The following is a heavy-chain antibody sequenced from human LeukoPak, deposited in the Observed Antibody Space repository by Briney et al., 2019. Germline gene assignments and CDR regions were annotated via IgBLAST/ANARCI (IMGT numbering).Heavy chain of an antibody. V-gene: IGHV3-21*01. CDR2: ISTMSNYI. CDR1: GFTFSAYS. J-gene: IGHJ4*02. D-gene: IGHD5-12*01. CDR3: SRDRLGGLDY. Sequence: PGGSLRLSCTASGFTFSAYSMNWVRQAPGKGLEWVSSISTMSNYIFYGDSVKGRFTISRDNAKNSVYLQMNSLRPEDTAVYYCSRDRLGGLDYWGQGTLVTVSS.